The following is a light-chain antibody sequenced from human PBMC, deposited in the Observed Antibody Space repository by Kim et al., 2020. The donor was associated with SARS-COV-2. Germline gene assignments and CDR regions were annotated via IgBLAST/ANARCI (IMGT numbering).Light chain of an antibody. CDR1: ALPEKQ. J-gene: IGLJ1*01. CDR3: QSADGSGTYV. V-gene: IGLV3-25*03. Sequence: SYELTQPPSVSVSPGQTARITCSGDALPEKQTYWYQQKSGQAPLLLIYKDSERPSGIPGRFSGSSSGTTVTLTISGVQAEDDADYYCQSADGSGTYVFGTGTKVTGL. CDR2: KDS.